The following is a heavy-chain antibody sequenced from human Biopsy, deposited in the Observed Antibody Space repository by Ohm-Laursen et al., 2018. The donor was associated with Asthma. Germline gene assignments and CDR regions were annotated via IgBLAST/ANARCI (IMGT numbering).Heavy chain of an antibody. V-gene: IGHV3-30*03. Sequence: SLRLSCAAPGFVFSQCGMHWVRQGPGKGLEWVALVSSDGHNKYYEDSVKGRSTISRDNSRNRLYLQINRLTVEDSAVYFCARQSGQDYGDSSGFDIWGQGTKVAVSS. CDR1: GFVFSQCG. CDR2: VSSDGHNK. CDR3: ARQSGQDYGDSSGFDI. J-gene: IGHJ3*02. D-gene: IGHD3-22*01.